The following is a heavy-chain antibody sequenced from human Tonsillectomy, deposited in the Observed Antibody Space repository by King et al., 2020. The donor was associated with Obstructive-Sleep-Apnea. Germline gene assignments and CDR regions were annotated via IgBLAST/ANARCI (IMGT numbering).Heavy chain of an antibody. CDR2: ISYDGSNK. CDR1: GFTFSSYA. CDR3: ARESDYCTNGVCYSDY. V-gene: IGHV3-30*04. J-gene: IGHJ4*02. D-gene: IGHD2-8*01. Sequence: QLVQSGGGVVQPGRSLRLSCAASGFTFSSYAMHWVRQAPGKGLEWVAVISYDGSNKYYADSVKGRFTISRDNSKNTLYLQMNSLRAEDTAVYYCARESDYCTNGVCYSDYWGQGTLVTVSS.